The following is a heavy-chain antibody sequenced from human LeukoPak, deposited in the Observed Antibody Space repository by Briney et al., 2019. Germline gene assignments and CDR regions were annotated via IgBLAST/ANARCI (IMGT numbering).Heavy chain of an antibody. V-gene: IGHV3-66*02. D-gene: IGHD1-26*01. J-gene: IGHJ5*02. CDR1: GFAVSTNY. Sequence: GGSLRLSCAASGFAVSTNYLSWVRQAPGKGLEWASVIYSDGSTYYTDSVKGRFTISRDNSKNTLYLQMNSLSPEDTAVYYCARDQRSESYYPWGWFDPWGQGTLVTVSS. CDR3: ARDQRSESYYPWGWFDP. CDR2: IYSDGST.